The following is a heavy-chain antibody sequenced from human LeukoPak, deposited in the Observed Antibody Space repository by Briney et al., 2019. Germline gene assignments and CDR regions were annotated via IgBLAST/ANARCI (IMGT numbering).Heavy chain of an antibody. D-gene: IGHD3-10*01. CDR2: INPNSGGT. J-gene: IGHJ5*02. CDR1: GYTFTGYY. V-gene: IGHV1-2*06. Sequence: ASVKVSCKASGYTFTGYYMHWVRQAPGQGLEWMGRINPNSGGTNYAQKFQGRVTMTRDTSISTAYMELSRLRSDDTAVYYCARVRPSCYGSGINWFDPWGQGTLVTVSS. CDR3: ARVRPSCYGSGINWFDP.